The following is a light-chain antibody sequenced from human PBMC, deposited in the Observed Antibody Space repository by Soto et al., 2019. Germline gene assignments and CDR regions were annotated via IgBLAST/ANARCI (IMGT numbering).Light chain of an antibody. J-gene: IGKJ1*01. CDR2: GTS. CDR1: QSVNSNY. V-gene: IGKV3-20*01. Sequence: EIVLTQSPGTLSLSPGERATLSCRASQSVNSNYLAWYQQKPGQSPRVLMYGTSNRATGIPDRFSGSGSGTDFTLTISRLEPEDFAVYYCQQYDESFRTFSQGTKVEIK. CDR3: QQYDESFRT.